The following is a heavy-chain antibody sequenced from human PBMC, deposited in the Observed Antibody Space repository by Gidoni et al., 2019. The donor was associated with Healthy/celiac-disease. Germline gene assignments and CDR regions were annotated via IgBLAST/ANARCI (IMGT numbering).Heavy chain of an antibody. CDR3: ATLHPNRERADY. D-gene: IGHD1-1*01. CDR1: GYTFTGYY. Sequence: QLQLVQSGAAGKKPGASVKVSCKASGYTFTGYYMHWVRQAPGQGLEWMGWINPNSGGTNYAQKFQGRVTMTRDTSISTAYMELSRLRSDDTAVYYCATLHPNRERADYWGQGTLVTVSS. V-gene: IGHV1-2*02. CDR2: INPNSGGT. J-gene: IGHJ4*02.